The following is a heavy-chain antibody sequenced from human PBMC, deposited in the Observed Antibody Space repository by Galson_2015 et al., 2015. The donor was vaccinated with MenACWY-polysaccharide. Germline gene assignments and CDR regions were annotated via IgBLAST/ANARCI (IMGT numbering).Heavy chain of an antibody. V-gene: IGHV3-7*01. CDR2: IKQSGTEK. Sequence: SLRLSCAASGFPFSGSWMTWIRQTPGKGLEWVATIKQSGTEKYYVDSVEGRFTVSRDNAENSLYLQMNSLRAEGTAVYYCARARSWSGYFAFDFWGQGTMVTVSS. D-gene: IGHD3-3*01. CDR3: ARARSWSGYFAFDF. CDR1: GFPFSGSW. J-gene: IGHJ3*01.